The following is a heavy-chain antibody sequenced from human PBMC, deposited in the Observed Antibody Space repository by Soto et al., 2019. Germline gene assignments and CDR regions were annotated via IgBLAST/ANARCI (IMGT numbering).Heavy chain of an antibody. Sequence: QVQLVQSGAEVKKPGASVKVSCKASGYTFTSYYMHWVRQAPGQGLEWMGIINPSGGSTSYAQKFQGRVTMTRDTSTSTVYMELSSLRSEDTAVYYCARSSHSSSWYGSFAFDIWGQGTMVTVSS. CDR2: INPSGGST. J-gene: IGHJ3*02. CDR1: GYTFTSYY. CDR3: ARSSHSSSWYGSFAFDI. V-gene: IGHV1-46*01. D-gene: IGHD6-13*01.